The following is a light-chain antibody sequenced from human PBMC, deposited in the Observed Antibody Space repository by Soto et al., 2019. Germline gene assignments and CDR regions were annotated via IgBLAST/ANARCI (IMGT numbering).Light chain of an antibody. Sequence: QSALTQPPSASGSPGQSLTISCTGTSTDVGNYNYVSWYQQHPGKAPKLMISDVNRWPSGVPDRFSGSKSGNTASLTVSGLQAEDEADYYCSSYAGSNNWVFGGGTQLTVL. CDR2: DVN. CDR1: STDVGNYNY. J-gene: IGLJ3*02. V-gene: IGLV2-8*01. CDR3: SSYAGSNNWV.